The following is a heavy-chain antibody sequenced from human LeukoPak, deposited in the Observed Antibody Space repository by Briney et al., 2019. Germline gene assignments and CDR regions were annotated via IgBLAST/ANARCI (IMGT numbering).Heavy chain of an antibody. CDR1: GLTFSSHW. J-gene: IGHJ3*01. V-gene: IGHV3-74*01. CDR2: ITNDGSST. Sequence: GGSLRPSCAASGLTFSSHWMHWVRQAPGKGLVWVSRITNDGSSTSYADSVKGRFTISRDNAKNTLYLQMNSLRAEDTAVYYCARVQGHPPNGLDVWGQGTMVTVSS. D-gene: IGHD2-8*01. CDR3: ARVQGHPPNGLDV.